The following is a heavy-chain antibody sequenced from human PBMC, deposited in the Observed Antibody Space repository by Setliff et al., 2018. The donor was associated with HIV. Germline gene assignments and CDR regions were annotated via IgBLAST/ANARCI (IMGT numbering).Heavy chain of an antibody. CDR1: GGSISSSHYY. D-gene: IGHD3-10*01. V-gene: IGHV4-39*01. CDR2: IYYSGTT. J-gene: IGHJ5*02. Sequence: SETLSLTCTVSGGSISSSHYYWDWIRQPPGKGLEWIGSIYYSGTTYYNPSLESRVTISVDTSKNQFSLKLSSVTAADTAVYYCARGGTVTMVRGRNWFEPWGQGTLVTVSS. CDR3: ARGGTVTMVRGRNWFEP.